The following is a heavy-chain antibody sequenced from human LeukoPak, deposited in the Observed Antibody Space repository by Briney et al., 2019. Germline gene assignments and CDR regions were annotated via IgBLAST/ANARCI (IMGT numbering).Heavy chain of an antibody. J-gene: IGHJ4*02. Sequence: GASLRLSCAASGFTFSSYAMTWVRQAPGRGLEWVSLISCSGINTYYADSVKGRFTISRDNSKNTLYLQMNSLRAEDTAVYYCAKDRSGWFYFDYWGQGALVTVSS. CDR1: GFTFSSYA. V-gene: IGHV3-23*01. CDR2: ISCSGINT. CDR3: AKDRSGWFYFDY. D-gene: IGHD6-19*01.